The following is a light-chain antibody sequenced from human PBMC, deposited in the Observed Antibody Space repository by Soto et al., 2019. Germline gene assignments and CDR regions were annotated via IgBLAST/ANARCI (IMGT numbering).Light chain of an antibody. CDR3: QQYTNVPA. V-gene: IGKV1-27*01. CDR1: QGISNY. CDR2: AAS. J-gene: IGKJ4*01. Sequence: DIQMTQSPSSLSASVGDRVTITCRASQGISNYLAWYQQIPGKVPKLLISAASTLQSGVPSRFSGSGSGTDFTLTISSLQPEDVATYYCQQYTNVPAFGGGPKVEIK.